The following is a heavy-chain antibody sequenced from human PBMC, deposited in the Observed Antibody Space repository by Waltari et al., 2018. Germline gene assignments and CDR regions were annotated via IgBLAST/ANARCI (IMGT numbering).Heavy chain of an antibody. CDR3: AREPSYCGGDCSWRYFDL. D-gene: IGHD2-21*01. CDR2: IYYSGST. CDR1: GGSISSYY. Sequence: QVQLQESGPGLVKPSETLSLTCTVSGGSISSYYWSWIRQPPGRGLEWIGYIYYSGSTNHNPSLKSRVTMSVEPSKNQFSRKLSSVPAADTAVYYCAREPSYCGGDCSWRYFDLWGRGTLVTVSS. V-gene: IGHV4-59*01. J-gene: IGHJ2*01.